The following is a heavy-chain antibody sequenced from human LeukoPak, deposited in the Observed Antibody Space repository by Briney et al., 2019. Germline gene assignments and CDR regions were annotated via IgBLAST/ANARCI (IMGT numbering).Heavy chain of an antibody. CDR2: INPSDGGT. CDR3: ARDRGITVFGVVMDV. J-gene: IGHJ6*04. CDR1: GYTFTNNY. D-gene: IGHD3-3*01. V-gene: IGHV1-46*01. Sequence: ASVKVSCKASGYTFTNNYMHWVRQAPGQGLEWMGIINPSDGGTNYAQNFQGRVTLTRDMSTSTVYMELSSLRSEDTAVYYCARDRGITVFGVVMDVWGKGTTVTVSS.